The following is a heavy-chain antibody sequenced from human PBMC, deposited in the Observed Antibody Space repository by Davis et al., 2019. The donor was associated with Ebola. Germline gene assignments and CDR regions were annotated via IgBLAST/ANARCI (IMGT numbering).Heavy chain of an antibody. CDR2: MSYDGRHT. CDR3: AKDGNSIFGVLNPYYYYYYMDV. J-gene: IGHJ6*03. V-gene: IGHV3-30*18. D-gene: IGHD3-3*01. CDR1: AFTFGTYG. Sequence: PGGSLRLSCAAFAFTFGTYGLHWVRQAPGKGLEWVASMSYDGRHTSYIYSVKGRFTISRDNSKNTLYLQMNSLRAEDTAVYFCAKDGNSIFGVLNPYYYYYYMDVWGKGTTVTVSS.